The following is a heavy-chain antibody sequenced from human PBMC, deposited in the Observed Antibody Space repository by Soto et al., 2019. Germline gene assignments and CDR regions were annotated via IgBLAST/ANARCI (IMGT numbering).Heavy chain of an antibody. CDR1: GFTFSSYG. V-gene: IGHV3-33*01. D-gene: IGHD1-26*01. Sequence: QVQLVESGGGVVQPGRSLRLSCAASGFTFSSYGMHWVRQAPGKGLEWVAVIWYDGSNKYYADSVKGRFTISRDNSKNTLYLQMNSLRAEDTAVYYCARVGRGSYYADYWGQGTLVTVSS. CDR2: IWYDGSNK. J-gene: IGHJ4*02. CDR3: ARVGRGSYYADY.